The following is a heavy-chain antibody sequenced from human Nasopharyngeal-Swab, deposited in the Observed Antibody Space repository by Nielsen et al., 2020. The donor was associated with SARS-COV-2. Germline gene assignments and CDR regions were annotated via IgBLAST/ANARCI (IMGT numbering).Heavy chain of an antibody. D-gene: IGHD3-3*01. V-gene: IGHV3-53*01. CDR1: GVTVSSNY. CDR2: IYSGGST. Sequence: GETLKISCAASGVTVSSNYMSWVRQAPGKGLEWVSVIYSGGSTYYADSVKGRFTISRDNSKNTLYLQMNSLRAGDTAVYYCARDFWNDAFDIWGQGTMVTVSS. J-gene: IGHJ3*02. CDR3: ARDFWNDAFDI.